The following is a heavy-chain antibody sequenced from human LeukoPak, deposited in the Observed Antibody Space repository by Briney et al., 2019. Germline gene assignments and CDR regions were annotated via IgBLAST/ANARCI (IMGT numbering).Heavy chain of an antibody. CDR1: RGSFIGFP. D-gene: IGHD3-22*01. Sequence: SETPSLTRAVYRGSFIGFPWNSIRQPPGKRLEWIGDINLTGSTNYNPSLTSRVTISLDPSKNQFSLNLSSVTAADTAVYYCAPPPYYYEADGYSVDWGQGTLVTVSS. V-gene: IGHV4-34*01. CDR2: INLTGST. J-gene: IGHJ4*02. CDR3: APPPYYYEADGYSVD.